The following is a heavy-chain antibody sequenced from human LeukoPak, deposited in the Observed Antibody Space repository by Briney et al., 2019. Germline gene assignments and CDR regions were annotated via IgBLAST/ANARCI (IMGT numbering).Heavy chain of an antibody. CDR3: TTEGTGLGYCTSTSCY. Sequence: GGSLRLSCAASGFTFTSAWMIWVRQSPGKGLEWVGHIRSQTDGGTTEYAAPVQGRFTISRDDSQNTLYLQMNSLRTDDTAMYYCTTEGTGLGYCTSTSCYWGQGTLVTVSS. CDR2: IRSQTDGGTT. V-gene: IGHV3-15*01. J-gene: IGHJ4*02. D-gene: IGHD2-2*01. CDR1: GFTFTSAW.